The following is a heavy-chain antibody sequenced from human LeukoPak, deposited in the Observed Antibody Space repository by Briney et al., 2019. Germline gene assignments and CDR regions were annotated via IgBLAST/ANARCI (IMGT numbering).Heavy chain of an antibody. Sequence: SVKVSCKASGGTFSSYAISWVRQAPGQGLEWMGRIIPILGIANYAQKFQGRVTITADKSTSTAYMELSSLRSEDTAVYYCARDPPSNSSSWTGFDYWGQGTLVTVSS. V-gene: IGHV1-69*04. CDR2: IIPILGIA. CDR3: ARDPPSNSSSWTGFDY. J-gene: IGHJ4*02. D-gene: IGHD6-13*01. CDR1: GGTFSSYA.